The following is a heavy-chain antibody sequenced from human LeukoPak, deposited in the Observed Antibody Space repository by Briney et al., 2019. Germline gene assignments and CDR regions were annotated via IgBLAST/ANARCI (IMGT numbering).Heavy chain of an antibody. D-gene: IGHD1-14*01. CDR3: ARGRKTFDY. CDR2: INHSGST. V-gene: IGHV4-34*01. Sequence: SETLSLTCAVYGGSFSGYYWSWIRQPPGKGLEWIGEINHSGSTNYNPSLKNRVTISVDTSKNQFSLKLSSVTAADTAVYYCARGRKTFDYWGHATLVNVYS. J-gene: IGHJ4*01. CDR1: GGSFSGYY.